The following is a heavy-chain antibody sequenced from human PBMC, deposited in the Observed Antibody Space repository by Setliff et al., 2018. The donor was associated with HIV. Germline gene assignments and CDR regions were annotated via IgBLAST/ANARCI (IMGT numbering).Heavy chain of an antibody. CDR3: ARDEMISGSSPFDY. V-gene: IGHV3-21*01. CDR2: ISSSSSYI. J-gene: IGHJ4*02. Sequence: GGSLRLSCAASGFTFSSYNMNWVRQAPGKGLEWVSSISSSSSYIYYADSVKGRFTISRDNAKNSLYLQMNSLRAEDTAVYYCARDEMISGSSPFDYWGQGTLVTVSS. D-gene: IGHD1-26*01. CDR1: GFTFSSYN.